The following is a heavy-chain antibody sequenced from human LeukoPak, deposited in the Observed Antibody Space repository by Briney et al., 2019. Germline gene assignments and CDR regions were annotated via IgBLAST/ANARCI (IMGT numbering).Heavy chain of an antibody. CDR3: ARGGSNAWYLDFDN. J-gene: IGHJ4*02. CDR2: ISAYNVNA. V-gene: IGHV1-18*01. CDR1: GYTFLSFG. D-gene: IGHD6-19*01. Sequence: ASVRVSCKASGYTFLSFGTSWVRQAPGQGLEWVGWISAYNVNAKYAQNLQDRVTVTTDTSATTTYLELRSLRSDDTAVYYCARGGSNAWYLDFDNWGQGTLVTVSS.